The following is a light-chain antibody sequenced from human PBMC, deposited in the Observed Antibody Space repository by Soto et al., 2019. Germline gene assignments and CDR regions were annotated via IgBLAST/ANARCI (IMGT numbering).Light chain of an antibody. Sequence: EIVLKQSPGTLSLSPGARATLSCRASQSVSSSYLAWYQQKPGQAPRLLIYGASSRATGIPDRFSGSGSGTDFTLTISRLEPEDFAVYYCQQYDSSPKTVGQGTKVEIK. J-gene: IGKJ1*01. CDR2: GAS. V-gene: IGKV3-20*01. CDR3: QQYDSSPKT. CDR1: QSVSSSY.